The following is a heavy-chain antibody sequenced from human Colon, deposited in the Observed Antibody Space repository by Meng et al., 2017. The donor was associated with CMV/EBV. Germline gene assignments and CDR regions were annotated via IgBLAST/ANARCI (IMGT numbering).Heavy chain of an antibody. J-gene: IGHJ4*02. V-gene: IGHV2-5*02. D-gene: IGHD3-10*01. CDR2: IYWDDDN. CDR1: WFHLSTVGVA. CDR3: AHRPYGSGSYFFDY. Sequence: QITFTEFGSPRDNTQPTLTLACTVFWFHLSTVGVASSWIRQPPVKALEWLGVIYWDDDNRYSPSLKSRLTITKDNSKNQVVLTMTNLDPLDTATYYCAHRPYGSGSYFFDYWGQGTLVTVSS.